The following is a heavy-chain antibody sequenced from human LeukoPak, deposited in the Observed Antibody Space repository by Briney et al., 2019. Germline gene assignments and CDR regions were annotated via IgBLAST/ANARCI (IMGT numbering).Heavy chain of an antibody. V-gene: IGHV7-4-1*02. J-gene: IGHJ4*02. D-gene: IGHD3-10*01. Sequence: GASVKVSCKVSGYTFTGYYMHWVRQAPGQGLEWMGWINTNTGNPTYAQGFTGRFVFSLDTSVSTAYLQISRLKAEDTAVYYCASEFGGSGNNYNVLWGQGTLVTVSS. CDR3: ASEFGGSGNNYNVL. CDR2: INTNTGNP. CDR1: GYTFTGYY.